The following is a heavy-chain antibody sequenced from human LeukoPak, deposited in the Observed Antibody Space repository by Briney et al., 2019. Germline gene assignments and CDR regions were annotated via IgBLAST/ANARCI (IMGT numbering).Heavy chain of an antibody. J-gene: IGHJ4*02. Sequence: SQTLSLTCTVSGGSISSGDYYWSWIRQPPGKGLEWIGYIYYSGSTYYNPSLKSRVTISVDTSKNQFSLKLSSVTAADTAVYYCARRYQVAAFYYFDYWGQGTLLTVSS. CDR3: ARRYQVAAFYYFDY. CDR1: GGSISSGDYY. CDR2: IYYSGST. D-gene: IGHD2-15*01. V-gene: IGHV4-30-4*08.